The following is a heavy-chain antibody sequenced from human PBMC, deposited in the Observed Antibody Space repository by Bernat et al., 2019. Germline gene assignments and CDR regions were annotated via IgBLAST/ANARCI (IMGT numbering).Heavy chain of an antibody. CDR2: INTNTGNP. J-gene: IGHJ5*02. Sequence: QVQLVQSGAEVKKPGSSVKVSCKASGGTFSSYAMNWVRQAPGQGLEWMGWINTNTGNPTYAQGFTGRFVFSLDTSVSTAYLQISSLKAEDTAVYYCARGAYDFWSGYPNWFDPWGQGTLVTVSS. CDR3: ARGAYDFWSGYPNWFDP. CDR1: GGTFSSYA. D-gene: IGHD3-3*01. V-gene: IGHV7-4-1*02.